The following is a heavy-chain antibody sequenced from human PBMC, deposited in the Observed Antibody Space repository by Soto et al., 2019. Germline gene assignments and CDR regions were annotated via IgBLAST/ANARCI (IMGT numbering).Heavy chain of an antibody. CDR3: AKEMGARRYYYGMDV. Sequence: GGSLRLSCAASGFTVSSYGMHWVRQAPGKGLEWEAVISYDGSNKYYADSVNGRFTISRDNSKNTLYLQMNSLRAEDTAVYYCAKEMGARRYYYGMDVWGQGTTVTV. J-gene: IGHJ6*02. CDR1: GFTVSSYG. V-gene: IGHV3-30*18. CDR2: ISYDGSNK. D-gene: IGHD1-26*01.